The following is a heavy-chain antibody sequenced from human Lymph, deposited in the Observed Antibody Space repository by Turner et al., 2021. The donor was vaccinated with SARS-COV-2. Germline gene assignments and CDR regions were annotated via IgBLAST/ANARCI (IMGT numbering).Heavy chain of an antibody. V-gene: IGHV1-2*02. D-gene: IGHD3-3*01. CDR3: ARDVERYNDFWSGYSGGYGLDV. Sequence: QVQLVQFGAEVKKPGASVKVSGKAPAYTLTGNYMHWVRQAPGQGLEWMGWINPNSGGTNYAQKVQGRVTMTRDTSISTAYMELSRLRSDDTAVYYCARDVERYNDFWSGYSGGYGLDVWGQGTTVTVSS. CDR1: AYTLTGNY. J-gene: IGHJ6*02. CDR2: INPNSGGT.